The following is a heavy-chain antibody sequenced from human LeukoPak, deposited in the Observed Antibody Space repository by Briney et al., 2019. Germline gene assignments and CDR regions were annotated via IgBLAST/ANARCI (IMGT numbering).Heavy chain of an antibody. D-gene: IGHD6-13*01. CDR1: GGSISNYY. V-gene: IGHV4-4*07. CDR2: IYTSGTT. Sequence: SETLSLTCTVSGGSISNYYWSWIRQPAGKGLEWIGRIYTSGTTHYNPSLKSRVTMSVDMSKNQFSLNLSSVTAADTAVYYCARFSSIAAAFDYWGLGTLVTVSS. CDR3: ARFSSIAAAFDY. J-gene: IGHJ4*02.